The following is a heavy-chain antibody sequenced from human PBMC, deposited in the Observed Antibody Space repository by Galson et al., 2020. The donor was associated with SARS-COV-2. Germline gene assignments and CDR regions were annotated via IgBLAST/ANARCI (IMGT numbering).Heavy chain of an antibody. CDR2: ISAYNGNT. V-gene: IGHV1-18*01. CDR3: ARDHNYDFWSGYYYYYYYMDV. J-gene: IGHJ6*03. CDR1: GYTFTSYG. Sequence: ASVKVSCKASGYTFTSYGISWVRQAPGQGLEWMGWISAYNGNTNYAQKLQGRVTMTTDTSTSTAYMELRSLRSDDTAVYYWARDHNYDFWSGYYYYYYYMDVWGKGTTVTVSS. D-gene: IGHD3-3*01.